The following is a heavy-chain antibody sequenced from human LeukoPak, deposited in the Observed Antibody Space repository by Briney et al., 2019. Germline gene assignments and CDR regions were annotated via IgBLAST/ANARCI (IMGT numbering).Heavy chain of an antibody. D-gene: IGHD3-22*01. V-gene: IGHV4-59*12. CDR1: GGSISSYY. J-gene: IGHJ4*02. CDR2: IYYSGST. Sequence: SETLSLTCTVSGGSISSYYWSWIRQPPGKGLEWIGYIYYSGSTNYNPSLKSRVTISVDTSKNQFSLKLSSVTAADTAVYYCARNYYYDSSGYYLFDYWGQGTLVTVSS. CDR3: ARNYYYDSSGYYLFDY.